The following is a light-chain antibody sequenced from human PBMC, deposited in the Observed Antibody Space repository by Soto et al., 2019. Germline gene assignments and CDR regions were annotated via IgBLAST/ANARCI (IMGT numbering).Light chain of an antibody. CDR1: QTISSW. J-gene: IGKJ1*01. V-gene: IGKV1-5*03. CDR3: QQYKSHRT. Sequence: DIQMTQSPSTLSGSVGDRVTITCRASQTISSWLAWYQQKPGKAPKLLIYKASTLKSGVPSRFSGSGSGTEITLTISSLQPDDFATYYCQQYKSHRTFGQGTKVDI. CDR2: KAS.